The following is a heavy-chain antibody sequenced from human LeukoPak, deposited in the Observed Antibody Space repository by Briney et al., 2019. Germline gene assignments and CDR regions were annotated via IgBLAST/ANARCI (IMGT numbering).Heavy chain of an antibody. CDR3: ARGKIWSPVYLSH. Sequence: SETLSLTCIVSGGSISSYYWSWVRQPPGKGLEWIGNIYSSGTTNYNPSLKSRVTISMDTSENQFSLKLSSVTAADTAVYYCARGKIWSPVYLSHWGQGTLVTVSS. CDR1: GGSISSYY. D-gene: IGHD3-10*01. CDR2: IYSSGTT. J-gene: IGHJ4*02. V-gene: IGHV4-59*13.